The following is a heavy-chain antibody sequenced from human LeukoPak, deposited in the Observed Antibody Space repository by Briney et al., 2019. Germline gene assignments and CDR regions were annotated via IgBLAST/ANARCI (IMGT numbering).Heavy chain of an antibody. D-gene: IGHD5-12*01. J-gene: IGHJ4*02. CDR3: ARWHSGYDLRPRKPEKKPYYFDY. Sequence: KPSETLSLTCTVSDGSISSSTYYWGWIRQPPGKGLEWIGSIYYSGSTNYNPSLKSRVTISVDTSKNQFSLKLSSVTAADTAVYYCARWHSGYDLRPRKPEKKPYYFDYWGQGTLVTVSS. CDR1: DGSISSSTYY. V-gene: IGHV4-39*07. CDR2: IYYSGST.